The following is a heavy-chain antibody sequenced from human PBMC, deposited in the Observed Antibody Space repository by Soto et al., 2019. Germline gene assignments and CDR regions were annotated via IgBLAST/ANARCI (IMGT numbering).Heavy chain of an antibody. Sequence: SETLSLTCTVSGDSISTYYWTWIRQPPGKGLEWIGYVYYSGSTNYNPSLKNRVTISVDTSKSQFSLNLYSVTAADTAVYYCARRKTGPEAFDYWGPGTLVTVSS. D-gene: IGHD3-10*01. CDR2: VYYSGST. CDR1: GDSISTYY. J-gene: IGHJ4*02. V-gene: IGHV4-59*08. CDR3: ARRKTGPEAFDY.